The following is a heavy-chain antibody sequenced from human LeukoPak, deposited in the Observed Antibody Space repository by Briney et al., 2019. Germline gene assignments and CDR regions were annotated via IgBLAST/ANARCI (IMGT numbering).Heavy chain of an antibody. CDR1: GFTFSSYA. CDR3: ARGPYSSGSSADY. D-gene: IGHD6-19*01. J-gene: IGHJ4*02. V-gene: IGHV3-64*01. CDR2: ISSNGGST. Sequence: LGGSLRLSCAASGFTFSSYAMHWVRQAPGKGLEYVSAISSNGGSTYYANSVKGRFTISRDNSKNTLYLQMGSLRAEDMAVYYCARGPYSSGSSADYWGQGTLVTVSS.